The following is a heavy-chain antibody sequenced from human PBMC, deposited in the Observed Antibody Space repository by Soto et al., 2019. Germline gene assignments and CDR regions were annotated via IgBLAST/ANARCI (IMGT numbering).Heavy chain of an antibody. CDR2: INDSGST. Sequence: QVPLQQWGAGLLKPSETLSLTCAVYGGSFSGYYWSCVRQPTGKGLVWIGEINDSGSTNYNPYLKSRVTLSVDTSKNQLSLKVRSVTAADTAVYYCVRGRGYTWNDGYLGYWGQGTLVTVSS. J-gene: IGHJ4*02. D-gene: IGHD1-20*01. V-gene: IGHV4-34*01. CDR3: VRGRGYTWNDGYLGY. CDR1: GGSFSGYY.